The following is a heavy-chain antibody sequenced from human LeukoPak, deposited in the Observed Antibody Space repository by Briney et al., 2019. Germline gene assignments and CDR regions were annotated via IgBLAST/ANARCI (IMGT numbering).Heavy chain of an antibody. CDR3: VKGGLYSGDYYGH. CDR1: GFSFSTYT. V-gene: IGHV3-64D*06. J-gene: IGHJ4*02. Sequence: GGSLRLSCAASGFSFSTYTMYWVRQAPGQGLEYVSSISGNGGSTYYADSVNGRFTISRDNSKNQVYLQMSSLRDDDTAFYYCVKGGLYSGDYYGHWGQGTLVTVSS. CDR2: ISGNGGST. D-gene: IGHD1-26*01.